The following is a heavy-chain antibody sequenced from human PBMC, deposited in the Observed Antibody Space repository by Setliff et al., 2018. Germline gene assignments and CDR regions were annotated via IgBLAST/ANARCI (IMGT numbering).Heavy chain of an antibody. CDR2: IIPILGIA. CDR3: ARAPEKSYYDGSGYYLTGGAFDI. D-gene: IGHD3-22*01. Sequence: SVKVSCKASGGTFSSYAISWVRQAPGQGLEWMGGIIPILGIANYAQKFQGRVTITADESTSTAYMELSSLRSEDTAVYYCARAPEKSYYDGSGYYLTGGAFDIWGQGTMVTVSS. V-gene: IGHV1-69*10. J-gene: IGHJ3*02. CDR1: GGTFSSYA.